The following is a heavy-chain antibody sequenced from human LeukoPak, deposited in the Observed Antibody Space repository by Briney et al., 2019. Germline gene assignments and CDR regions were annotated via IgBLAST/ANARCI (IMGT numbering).Heavy chain of an antibody. CDR1: GGSISSGGYS. Sequence: PSETLSLTCAVSGGSISSGGYSWSWIRQPPGKGLEWIGYIYHSGSTYYNPSLKSRVTISVDRPKNQFSLKLSSVTAADTAVYYCARGPSWGHFDYWGQGTLVTVSS. CDR3: ARGPSWGHFDY. D-gene: IGHD7-27*01. CDR2: IYHSGST. J-gene: IGHJ4*02. V-gene: IGHV4-30-2*01.